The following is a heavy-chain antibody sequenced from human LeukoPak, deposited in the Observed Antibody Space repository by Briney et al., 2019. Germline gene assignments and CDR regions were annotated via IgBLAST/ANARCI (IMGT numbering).Heavy chain of an antibody. CDR2: T. V-gene: IGHV4-31*03. CDR1: GGSISSGGYY. CDR3: ARSAYCGGDCYIDY. J-gene: IGHJ4*02. Sequence: PSETLSLTCTVSGGSISSGGYYWSWIPQPRGKGLEWIGYTYYNPSLKSRVTISVDRSKNQFSLNLSSVTAADTAVYYCARSAYCGGDCYIDYWGQGTLVTVSS. D-gene: IGHD2-21*01.